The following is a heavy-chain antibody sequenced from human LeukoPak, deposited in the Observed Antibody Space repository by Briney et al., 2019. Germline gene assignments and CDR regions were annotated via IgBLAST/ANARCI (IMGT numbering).Heavy chain of an antibody. CDR1: GYTFTSYG. V-gene: IGHV1-18*01. CDR3: ARVRIVVVPAAMPVFDY. D-gene: IGHD2-2*01. Sequence: GASVKVSCKASGYTFTSYGISWVRQAPGQGLAWMGWISAYNGNTNYAQKLQGRVTMTTDTSTSTAYMELRSLRSDDTAVYYCARVRIVVVPAAMPVFDYWGQGTLVTVSS. CDR2: ISAYNGNT. J-gene: IGHJ4*02.